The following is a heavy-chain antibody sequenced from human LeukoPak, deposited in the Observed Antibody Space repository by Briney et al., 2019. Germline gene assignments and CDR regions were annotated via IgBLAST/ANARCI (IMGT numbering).Heavy chain of an antibody. CDR1: GESFRAYY. CDR3: ARGYYDSSGYYY. Sequence: PSETLSLTCAVYGESFRAYYWTWLRQPPGKGLEWIGEISHSGSANYNPSLKSRVTISVDTSKNQFSLRLSSVTAADTAVYYCARGYYDSSGYYYWGQGTLVTVSS. V-gene: IGHV4-34*01. J-gene: IGHJ4*02. CDR2: ISHSGSA. D-gene: IGHD3-22*01.